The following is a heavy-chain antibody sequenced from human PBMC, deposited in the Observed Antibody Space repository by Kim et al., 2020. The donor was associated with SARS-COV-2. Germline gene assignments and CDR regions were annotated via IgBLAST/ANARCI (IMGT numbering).Heavy chain of an antibody. V-gene: IGHV3-7*03. CDR1: GFTIERFSFGRDW. J-gene: IGHJ3*01. Sequence: GGSLRLSCVASGFTIERFSFGRDWMTWVHQAPGKGLERVANIKQDGSREYYVGSMKGRFTISRDHAHNSLYLHVPGLRADDTAIFYGARAVAGRIDAFDLWGQGTMVTVSS. CDR2: IKQDGSRE. CDR3: ARAVAGRIDAFDL. D-gene: IGHD6-19*01.